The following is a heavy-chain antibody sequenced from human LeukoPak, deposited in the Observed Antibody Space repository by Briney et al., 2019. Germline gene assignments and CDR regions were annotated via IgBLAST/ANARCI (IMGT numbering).Heavy chain of an antibody. CDR1: GGSISSSSYY. Sequence: PSETLSLTCTVSGGSISSSSYYWSWTRQPPGKGLEWIGYIYYSGSTNYNPSLKSRFTISVDKSKNQFSLKLTSVTAADTAVYYCARLTPTTLSLYYYYMDVWGKGTTVTVSS. J-gene: IGHJ6*03. CDR3: ARLTPTTLSLYYYYMDV. V-gene: IGHV4-61*05. D-gene: IGHD2/OR15-2a*01. CDR2: IYYSGST.